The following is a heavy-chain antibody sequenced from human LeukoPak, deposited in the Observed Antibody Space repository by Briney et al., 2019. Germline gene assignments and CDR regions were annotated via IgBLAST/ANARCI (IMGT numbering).Heavy chain of an antibody. CDR1: GFTFGTHT. J-gene: IGHJ5*02. Sequence: GGSLRLSCTTSGFTFGTHTMHWCRQAPGKVLQWIGFIRSSGTTQYAASVKGRFTISRDDSKSIAYLQMNSLKTEDTAVYYCTRDRFYVWFDPWGQGTLVTVSS. D-gene: IGHD3-16*01. CDR3: TRDRFYVWFDP. V-gene: IGHV3-49*03. CDR2: IRSSGTT.